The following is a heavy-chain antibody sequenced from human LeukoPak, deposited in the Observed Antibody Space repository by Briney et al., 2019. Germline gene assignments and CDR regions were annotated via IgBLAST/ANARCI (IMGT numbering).Heavy chain of an antibody. CDR1: GFILRSYA. J-gene: IGHJ4*02. V-gene: IGHV3-23*01. D-gene: IGHD6-13*01. Sequence: GGSLILSCAASGFILRSYAMSWVRQAPGKGLEWVSAISGRGGSTYYADSVRGRFTISRDNSKNTLYVQMNSLRVEDTAVYYCAKGSIAAHDAKTTLDYWGQGTLVTVSS. CDR2: ISGRGGST. CDR3: AKGSIAAHDAKTTLDY.